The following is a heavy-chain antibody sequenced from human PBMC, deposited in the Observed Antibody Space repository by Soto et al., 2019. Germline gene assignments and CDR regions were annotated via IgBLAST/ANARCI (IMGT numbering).Heavy chain of an antibody. CDR3: TRENIDNSDCXYHAFDR. D-gene: IGHD2-15*01. CDR1: VYTFSAYY. Sequence: AAVKCYFNASVYTFSAYYTHWLRQAPLQGLEWMGWMNPKSGGTYFAQKFQGRVTLTRGTSISTAYMEVNRLRSDDTAVYYWTRENIDNSDCXYHAFDRWGQVKTVTVSS. CDR2: MNPKSGGT. J-gene: IGHJ3*01. V-gene: IGHV1-2*02.